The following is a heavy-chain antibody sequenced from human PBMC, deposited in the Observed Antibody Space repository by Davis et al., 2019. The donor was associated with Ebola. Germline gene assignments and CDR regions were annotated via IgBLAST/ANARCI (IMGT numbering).Heavy chain of an antibody. CDR3: ARDTSHQLPHWLYYFYGMDV. CDR1: AFTFSDYY. D-gene: IGHD2-2*01. J-gene: IGHJ6*02. Sequence: LSLTCAVSAFTFSDYYITWSRRATGKGLDWISHISGSGKTIYTADSVRGRFSMSRSNIKNTLYLQMNSLRGEDTAIYYCARDTSHQLPHWLYYFYGMDVWGQGTTVTVSS. V-gene: IGHV3-11*04. CDR2: ISGSGKTI.